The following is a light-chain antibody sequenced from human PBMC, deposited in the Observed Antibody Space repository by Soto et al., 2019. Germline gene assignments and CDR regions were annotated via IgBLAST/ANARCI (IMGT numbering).Light chain of an antibody. CDR3: QQYGTSLT. J-gene: IGKJ4*01. Sequence: DIVLTQSPGTLSLSPGERATLSRRASQSVSSSYLAWYQQRPGQAPRLLIYGASSRATGIPDRFSGSGSGTDFTLTISRLEPEDFAVYYCQQYGTSLTLGGGTKVDIK. V-gene: IGKV3-20*01. CDR2: GAS. CDR1: QSVSSSY.